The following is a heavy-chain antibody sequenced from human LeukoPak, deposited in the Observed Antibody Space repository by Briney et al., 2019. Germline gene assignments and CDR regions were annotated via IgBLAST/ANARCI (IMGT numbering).Heavy chain of an antibody. D-gene: IGHD2-2*01. V-gene: IGHV3-21*01. Sequence: EGSLRLSCAASGFTFSSYSMNWVRQAPGKGLEWVSSISSSSSYIYYADSVKGRFTISRDNAKNSLYLQMNSLRAEDTAVYYCARHSAAREYYYYGMDVWGQGTTVTVSS. CDR1: GFTFSSYS. CDR2: ISSSSSYI. J-gene: IGHJ6*02. CDR3: ARHSAAREYYYYGMDV.